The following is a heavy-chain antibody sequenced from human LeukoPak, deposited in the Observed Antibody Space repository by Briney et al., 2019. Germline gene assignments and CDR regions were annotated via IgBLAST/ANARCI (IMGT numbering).Heavy chain of an antibody. J-gene: IGHJ4*02. CDR2: ISAYNGNT. V-gene: IGHV1-18*04. CDR1: GYTFTGYY. D-gene: IGHD4-17*01. Sequence: ASVKVSCKASGYTFTGYYMHWVRQAPGQGLEWMGWISAYNGNTSYAQKLQGRVTMTTDTSTSTAYMELRSLRSDDTAVYYCARDGVDYGDYSSYWGQGTLVTVSS. CDR3: ARDGVDYGDYSSY.